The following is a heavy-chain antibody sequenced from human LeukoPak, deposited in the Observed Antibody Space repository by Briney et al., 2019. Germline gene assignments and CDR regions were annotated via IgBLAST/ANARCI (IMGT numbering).Heavy chain of an antibody. CDR2: ISWNSVNI. CDR3: AKEIPHYYDSGPFAY. CDR1: GFAFDDYA. Sequence: GGSLRLSCAASGFAFDDYAMHWVRQTPGKGLEWVSGISWNSVNIAYADSAKGRFTISRDNAKNSLYLQMNSLRPEDTAWYYCAKEIPHYYDSGPFAYWGQGILVTVSS. V-gene: IGHV3-9*01. J-gene: IGHJ4*02. D-gene: IGHD3-10*01.